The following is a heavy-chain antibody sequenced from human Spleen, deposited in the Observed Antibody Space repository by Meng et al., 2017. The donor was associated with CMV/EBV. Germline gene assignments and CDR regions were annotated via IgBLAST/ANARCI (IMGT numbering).Heavy chain of an antibody. J-gene: IGHJ4*02. CDR3: ATASSGWYPHYFDY. CDR1: GFTFSRNG. V-gene: IGHV3-30*02. CDR2: IRYDERNK. D-gene: IGHD6-19*01. Sequence: GESLKISCAASGFTFSRNGMYWVRQAPGKGLEWVAFIRYDERNKYYAKSVQGRFTISRDNSKNTLYLQMNSLRAEDTAIYYCATASSGWYPHYFDYWGQGTLVTVSS.